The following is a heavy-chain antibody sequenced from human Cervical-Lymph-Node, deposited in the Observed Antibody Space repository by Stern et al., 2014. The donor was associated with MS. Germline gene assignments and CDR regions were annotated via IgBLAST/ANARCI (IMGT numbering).Heavy chain of an antibody. V-gene: IGHV1-69*01. CDR2: IVPIFGAA. CDR1: GGTFNIYA. J-gene: IGHJ4*02. CDR3: ARGPDQSGGYYYAY. D-gene: IGHD3-22*01. Sequence: VQLVQSGAEVKKPGSSVKVSCKASGGTFNIYAISWVRQAPGQGLEWMGGIVPIFGAANDAQKFQGRVTITADESTTTIYMEVSSLRSEDTAVYYCARGPDQSGGYYYAYWGQGTLVTVSS.